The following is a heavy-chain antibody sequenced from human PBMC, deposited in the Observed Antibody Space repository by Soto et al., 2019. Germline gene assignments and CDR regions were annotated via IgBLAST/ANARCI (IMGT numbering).Heavy chain of an antibody. V-gene: IGHV3-23*01. CDR1: GFTFSSYA. D-gene: IGHD3-22*01. CDR2: LSGGGGST. CDR3: AKEVSNYYDSSGYLLYDAFDI. J-gene: IGHJ3*02. Sequence: PGGSLRLSCAASGFTFSSYAMSWVRQAPGKGLEWVSTLSGGGGSTYYADSVKGRFTISRDNSKNTLFLQMNSLRAEDTAVYYCAKEVSNYYDSSGYLLYDAFDIWGQGTMVTVSS.